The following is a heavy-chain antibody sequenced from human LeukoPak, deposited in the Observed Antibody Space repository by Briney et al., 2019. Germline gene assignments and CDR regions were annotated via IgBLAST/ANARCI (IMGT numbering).Heavy chain of an antibody. CDR2: IIPIFGTA. CDR1: GGTFSSYA. D-gene: IGHD2-2*01. V-gene: IGHV1-69*01. Sequence: SVKVSCKASGGTFSSYAISCVRQAPGQGLEWMGGIIPIFGTANYAQKFQGRVTITADESTSTAYMELSSLRSEDTAVYYCAREGDGIVVVPAAMKDLDYYYYGMDVWGKGTTVTVSS. J-gene: IGHJ6*04. CDR3: AREGDGIVVVPAAMKDLDYYYYGMDV.